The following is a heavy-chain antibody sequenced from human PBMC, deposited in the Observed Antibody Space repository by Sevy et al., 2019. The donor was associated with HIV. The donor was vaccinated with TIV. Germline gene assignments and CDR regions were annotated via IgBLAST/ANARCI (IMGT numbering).Heavy chain of an antibody. CDR2: IIPIFGTA. CDR1: GGTFSSYA. CDR3: ASEFGYCSSTSCRRGQWYGMDV. J-gene: IGHJ6*02. Sequence: ASVKVSCKASGGTFSSYAISWVRQAPGQGLEWMGGIIPIFGTANYAQKFQGRVTITADESTSTAYMELSSLGSEDTAVYYCASEFGYCSSTSCRRGQWYGMDVWGQGTTVTVSS. D-gene: IGHD2-2*01. V-gene: IGHV1-69*01.